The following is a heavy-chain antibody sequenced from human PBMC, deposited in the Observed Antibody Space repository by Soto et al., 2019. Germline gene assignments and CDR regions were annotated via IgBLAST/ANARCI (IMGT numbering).Heavy chain of an antibody. CDR1: GFTVSSKY. Sequence: PGASLRLSCAASGFTVSSKYMNWVRQAPGKGLEWVSIIWSAGLTYYADSVRGRFTISRDISKNILFLQMNNLRAEDSAIYYCARELPPDLWGQGTLVTVSS. D-gene: IGHD2-15*01. V-gene: IGHV3-53*01. J-gene: IGHJ5*02. CDR2: IWSAGLT. CDR3: ARELPPDL.